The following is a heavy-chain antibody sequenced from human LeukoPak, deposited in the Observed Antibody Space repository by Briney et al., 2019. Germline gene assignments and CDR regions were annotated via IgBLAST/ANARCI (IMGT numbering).Heavy chain of an antibody. Sequence: GSLRLSCAASGFTFSSYAMSWVRQAPGKGLEWVSAISGSGGSTYYADSVKGRFTISRDNSKNTLYLQMNSLRAEDTAVYYCAKGGAGDNIVATIVGTDYWGQGTLVTVSS. CDR3: AKGGAGDNIVATIVGTDY. CDR2: ISGSGGST. D-gene: IGHD5-12*01. V-gene: IGHV3-23*01. J-gene: IGHJ4*02. CDR1: GFTFSSYA.